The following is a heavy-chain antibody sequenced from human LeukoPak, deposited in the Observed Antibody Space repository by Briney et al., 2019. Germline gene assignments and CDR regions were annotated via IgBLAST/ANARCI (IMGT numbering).Heavy chain of an antibody. CDR1: GGTFSSYA. J-gene: IGHJ6*02. V-gene: IGHV1-69*10. CDR2: IIPILGIA. CDR3: ARVLLGTTYYYYYGMDV. Sequence: VASVTVSCKASGGTFSSYAISWVRQAPGQGLEWMGRIIPILGIANYAQKFQGRVTITADKSTSTAYMELSSLRSEDTAVYYCARVLLGTTYYYYYGMDVWGQGTTVTVSS. D-gene: IGHD1-7*01.